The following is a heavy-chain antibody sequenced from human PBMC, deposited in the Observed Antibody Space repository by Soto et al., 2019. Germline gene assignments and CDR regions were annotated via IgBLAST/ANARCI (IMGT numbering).Heavy chain of an antibody. D-gene: IGHD5-18*01. V-gene: IGHV4-59*01. CDR1: GGSISSYY. J-gene: IGHJ6*02. Sequence: SETLSLTCTVSGGSISSYYWSWIRQPPGKGLEWIGYIYYSGSTNYNPSLKSRVTISVDTSKNQFSLRLSSVTAADTAVYYCARARTSGYSYGYYYYYGMDVWGQGTTVTVSS. CDR2: IYYSGST. CDR3: ARARTSGYSYGYYYYYGMDV.